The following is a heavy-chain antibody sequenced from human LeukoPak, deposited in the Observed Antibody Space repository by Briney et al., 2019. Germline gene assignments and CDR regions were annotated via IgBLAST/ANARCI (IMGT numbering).Heavy chain of an antibody. V-gene: IGHV4-59*13. CDR3: ARTVSVGTSWPYFDY. Sequence: PSETLSLTCTVSGGTIRRYYWSWSPEPPGKGVEWIGYIYYSRNTKYHPSLKSRVTISVDTSKNQFALELSSVNAADTAVYYCARTVSVGTSWPYFDYWGQAAMVTVSS. CDR2: IYYSRNT. J-gene: IGHJ4*02. CDR1: GGTIRRYY. D-gene: IGHD2-2*01.